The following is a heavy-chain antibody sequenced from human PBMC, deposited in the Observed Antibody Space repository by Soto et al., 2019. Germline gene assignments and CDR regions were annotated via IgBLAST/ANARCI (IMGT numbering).Heavy chain of an antibody. CDR2: ISSSSSYI. CDR3: AREAFPAAAGSFDY. D-gene: IGHD6-13*01. CDR1: GFTFSSYS. V-gene: IGHV3-21*01. J-gene: IGHJ4*02. Sequence: GGSLRLSCAASGFTFSSYSMNWVRQAPGKGLEWVSSISSSSSYIYYADSVKGRFTISRDNAKNSLYLQMNSLRAEDTAVYYCAREAFPAAAGSFDYWGQGTLVTVSS.